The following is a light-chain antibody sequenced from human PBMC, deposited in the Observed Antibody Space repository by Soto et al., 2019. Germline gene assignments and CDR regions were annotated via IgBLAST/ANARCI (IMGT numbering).Light chain of an antibody. CDR2: SNT. CDR1: SSNIGAGYS. J-gene: IGLJ2*01. Sequence: QSVLTQPPSVSGAPGQRVTISCTGSSSNIGAGYSVNWFQLLPGAAPKLLIFSNTLRPSGVPDRFSGSRSATSASLAITGLQAEDEADYYCQSYAATESVFGGETKLTVL. V-gene: IGLV1-40*01. CDR3: QSYAATESV.